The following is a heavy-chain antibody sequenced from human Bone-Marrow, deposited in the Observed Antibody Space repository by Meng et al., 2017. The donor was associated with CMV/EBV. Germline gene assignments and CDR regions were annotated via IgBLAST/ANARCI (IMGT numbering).Heavy chain of an antibody. Sequence: GGSLRLSCAASGFTFSDYYMSWIRQAPGKGLEWVSSISSSGSTIYYADSVKGRFTISRDNAKNSLYLQMNSLRAEDTAVYYCARESYCSSTSCYFAYYYYYGMDVWGQGTTVTVSS. V-gene: IGHV3-11*01. CDR3: ARESYCSSTSCYFAYYYYYGMDV. J-gene: IGHJ6*02. CDR2: ISSSGSTI. CDR1: GFTFSDYY. D-gene: IGHD2-2*01.